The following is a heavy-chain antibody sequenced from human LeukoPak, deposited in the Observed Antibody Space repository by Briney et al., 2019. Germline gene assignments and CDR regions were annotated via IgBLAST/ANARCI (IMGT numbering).Heavy chain of an antibody. J-gene: IGHJ3*02. CDR3: ASGDTAMVTFAFDI. CDR1: GYTFTGYY. V-gene: IGHV1-2*06. D-gene: IGHD5-18*01. CDR2: INPNSGGT. Sequence: GASVKVSCKASGYTFTGYYMHWVRRAPGQGLEWMGRINPNSGGTNYAQKFQGRVTMTRDTSISTAYMELSRLRSDDTAVYYCASGDTAMVTFAFDIWGQGTMVTVSS.